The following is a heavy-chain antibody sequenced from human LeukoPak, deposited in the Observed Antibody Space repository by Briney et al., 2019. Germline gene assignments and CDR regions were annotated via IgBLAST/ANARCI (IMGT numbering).Heavy chain of an antibody. CDR3: AKGRYTYGLLDY. J-gene: IGHJ4*02. Sequence: GGSLRLSCAASGFTFSSYAMSWVRQAPGKGREWVSAISGSGDKTYYADSVKGRFTISRDNSKNTLFLQMNTLRAEDTAIYYCAKGRYTYGLLDYWGQGTLVTVSS. CDR1: GFTFSSYA. V-gene: IGHV3-23*01. CDR2: ISGSGDKT. D-gene: IGHD5-18*01.